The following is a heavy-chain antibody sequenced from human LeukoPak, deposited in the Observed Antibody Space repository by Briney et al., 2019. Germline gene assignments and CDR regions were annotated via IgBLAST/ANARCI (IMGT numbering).Heavy chain of an antibody. V-gene: IGHV3-30*18. CDR3: AKDVGSGSYYFDC. CDR1: GFTFSSYG. Sequence: GGSLRLSCAASGFTFSSYGMHWVRQAPGKGLEWVAVISYDGSNKYYADSVKGRFTISRDNSKSTLYLQMNSLRAEDTAVYYCAKDVGSGSYYFDCWGQGTLVTVSS. J-gene: IGHJ4*02. CDR2: ISYDGSNK. D-gene: IGHD1-26*01.